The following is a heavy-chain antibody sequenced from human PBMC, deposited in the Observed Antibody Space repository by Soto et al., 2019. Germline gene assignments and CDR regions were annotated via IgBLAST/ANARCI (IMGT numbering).Heavy chain of an antibody. CDR2: ISGSGGST. Sequence: PGGPLRLSCPASGFTFSSYAMSWVRPAPRKGQERVSAISGSGGSTYYADSVKGRFTITRDNSKNTLYLQMNRLRAEDTAVYYCAKDKAPKLYYDFWSGYYSPPHNWFDPWGQGTLVTVSS. V-gene: IGHV3-23*01. CDR3: AKDKAPKLYYDFWSGYYSPPHNWFDP. CDR1: GFTFSSYA. D-gene: IGHD3-3*01. J-gene: IGHJ5*02.